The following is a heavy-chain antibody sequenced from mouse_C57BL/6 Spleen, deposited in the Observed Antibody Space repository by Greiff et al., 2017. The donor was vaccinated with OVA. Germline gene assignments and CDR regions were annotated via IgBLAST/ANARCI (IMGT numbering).Heavy chain of an antibody. J-gene: IGHJ2*01. CDR1: GYTFTSYW. D-gene: IGHD1-1*01. V-gene: IGHV1-61*01. CDR2: IYPSDSET. Sequence: QVQLQQPGAELVRPGSSVKLSCKASGYTFTSYWMDWVKQRPGQGLEWIGNIYPSDSETHYNQKFKDKATLTVDKSSSTAYMQLSSLTSEDSAVYYCARGEGYYGSSSDYWGQGTTLTVSS. CDR3: ARGEGYYGSSSDY.